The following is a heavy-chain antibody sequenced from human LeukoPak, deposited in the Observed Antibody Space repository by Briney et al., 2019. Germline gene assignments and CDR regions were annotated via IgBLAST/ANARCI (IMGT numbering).Heavy chain of an antibody. CDR1: GFTFSSHW. V-gene: IGHV3-7*01. J-gene: IGHJ4*02. CDR3: ARGGGYFDY. Sequence: GGSLRLSCAASGFTFSSHWMTWVRQAPGKGLEWVANIKQDGSEKYYVDSVKGRFTISRDNAKNSLYLQMNSLRAEDTAVYYCARGGGYFDYWGQGTLVTVSS. CDR2: IKQDGSEK. D-gene: IGHD3-16*01.